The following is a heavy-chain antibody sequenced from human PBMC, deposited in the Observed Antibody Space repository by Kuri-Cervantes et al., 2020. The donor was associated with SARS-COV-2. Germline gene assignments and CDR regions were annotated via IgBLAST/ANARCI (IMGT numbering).Heavy chain of an antibody. CDR1: GFTFSDYY. J-gene: IGHJ4*02. D-gene: IGHD1-26*01. V-gene: IGHV3-11*04. CDR3: ARDGLVGATIHPPNLDY. Sequence: GESLKISCAASGFTFSDYYMSWIRQAPGKGLEWVSYISSSGSTIYYADSVKGRFTISRDNAKNSLYLQMNSLRAEDTAVYYCARDGLVGATIHPPNLDYWGQGTLVTVSS. CDR2: ISSSGSTI.